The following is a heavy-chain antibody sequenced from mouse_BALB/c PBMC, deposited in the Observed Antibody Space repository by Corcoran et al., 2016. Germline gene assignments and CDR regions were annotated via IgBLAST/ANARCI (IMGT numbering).Heavy chain of an antibody. CDR1: GFTFSGFW. J-gene: IGHJ1*01. CDR2: INSDGSAI. V-gene: IGHV11-2*02. D-gene: IGHD2-1*01. CDR3: MRYGNCWYFDV. Sequence: EVQLLETGGGLVQPGGSRGLSCEGSGFTFSGFWMSWVRQTPGKTLEWIGDINSDGSAINYAPSIKDRFTIFRDNDKSTLYLQMSHVRSEDTATYFCMRYGNCWYFDVWGAGTSVTVSS.